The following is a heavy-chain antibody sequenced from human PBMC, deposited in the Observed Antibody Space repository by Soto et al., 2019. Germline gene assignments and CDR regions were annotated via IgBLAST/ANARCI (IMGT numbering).Heavy chain of an antibody. Sequence: SRRLSCVDSTFYLKDYAMAWVRQAPGHGLEWGSALTETGGSTYYAAYVKGRFTISRDNSRNTLYLQMDRLRVDDTAVDYCAKIKGAINLLHSDSWGQGTPVTGSS. J-gene: IGHJ4*02. CDR2: LTETGGST. D-gene: IGHD3-16*01. V-gene: IGHV3-23*01. CDR1: TFYLKDYA. CDR3: AKIKGAINLLHSDS.